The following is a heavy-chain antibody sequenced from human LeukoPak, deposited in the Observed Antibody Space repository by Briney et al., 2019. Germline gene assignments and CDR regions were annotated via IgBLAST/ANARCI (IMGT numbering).Heavy chain of an antibody. CDR3: ARNSIAAAGTNFDY. D-gene: IGHD6-13*01. CDR2: ISSSGSTI. CDR1: GFTFSDYY. V-gene: IGHV3-11*01. Sequence: GGSLRLSCAASGFTFSDYYMSWIRQAPGKGLEWVSYISSSGSTIYYADSVKGRFTISRDNAKNSLYLQMNSLRAEDTAVYFCARNSIAAAGTNFDYWGQGTLVTVSS. J-gene: IGHJ4*02.